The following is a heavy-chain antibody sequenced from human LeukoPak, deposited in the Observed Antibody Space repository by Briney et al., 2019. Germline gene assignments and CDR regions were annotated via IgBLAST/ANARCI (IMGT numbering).Heavy chain of an antibody. V-gene: IGHV3-23*01. CDR3: ARAYYSSTSSYFDY. CDR2: ISGGTA. D-gene: IGHD2-2*01. CDR1: GFTFSNYG. J-gene: IGHJ4*02. Sequence: GGSLRLSCAASGFTFSNYGMSWVRQAPGKGLEWVSGISGGTAYYADSVKGRFTTSRDNSESTLYLQMNRLRAEDTAIYFCARAYYSSTSSYFDYWGQGTLVTVSS.